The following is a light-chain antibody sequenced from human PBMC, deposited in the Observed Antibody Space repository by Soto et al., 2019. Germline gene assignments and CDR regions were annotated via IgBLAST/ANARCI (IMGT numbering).Light chain of an antibody. CDR3: QKYNSYSEA. Sequence: DIQMTQSPSTLSGSVGDRVTITCRASQTISSWLAWYQQKPGKAPKLLIYKASTLKSGVPSRFRGSGSGTEFTITISSLQPDDFETYYCQKYNSYSEAFGPGTKV. V-gene: IGKV1-5*03. CDR1: QTISSW. CDR2: KAS. J-gene: IGKJ1*01.